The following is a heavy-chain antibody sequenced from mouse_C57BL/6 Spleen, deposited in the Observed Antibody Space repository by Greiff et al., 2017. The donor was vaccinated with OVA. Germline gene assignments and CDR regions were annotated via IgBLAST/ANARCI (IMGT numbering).Heavy chain of an antibody. V-gene: IGHV1-52*01. Sequence: VQLQQPGAELVRPGSSVKLSCKASGYTFTSYWMHWVKQRPIQGLEWIGNIDPSDSETHYNQKFKDKATLTVDKSSSTASMQLSSLTSEDSAVYYCAIFYYGSSPFAYWGQGTLVTVSA. CDR3: AIFYYGSSPFAY. CDR1: GYTFTSYW. D-gene: IGHD1-1*01. CDR2: IDPSDSET. J-gene: IGHJ3*01.